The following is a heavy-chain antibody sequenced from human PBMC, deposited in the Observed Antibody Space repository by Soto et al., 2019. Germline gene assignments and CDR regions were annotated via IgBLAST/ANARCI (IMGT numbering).Heavy chain of an antibody. CDR3: ARRYCSGGSCYAGYYYYGMDV. J-gene: IGHJ6*02. CDR1: GFTFSSYA. V-gene: IGHV3-30-3*01. CDR2: ISYDGSNK. Sequence: ESGGGVVQPGRSLRLSCAASGFTFSSYAMHWVRQAPGKGLEWVAVISYDGSNKYYADSVKGRFTISRDNSKNTLYLQMNSLRAEDTAVYYCARRYCSGGSCYAGYYYYGMDVWGQGTTVTVSS. D-gene: IGHD2-15*01.